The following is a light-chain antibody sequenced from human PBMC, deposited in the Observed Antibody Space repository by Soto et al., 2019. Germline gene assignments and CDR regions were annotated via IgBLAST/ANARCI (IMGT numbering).Light chain of an antibody. CDR2: DVS. Sequence: DIQLTQSPYFRSASVGDRVTITCRASQGISTYLAWYQQKPGKAPKLLMYDVSTLESGVPSRFSGSGFGTEFSLTISSLQPDDFGSYYCQHMRTFGQGTKVDIK. J-gene: IGKJ1*01. CDR1: QGISTY. CDR3: QHMRT. V-gene: IGKV1-9*01.